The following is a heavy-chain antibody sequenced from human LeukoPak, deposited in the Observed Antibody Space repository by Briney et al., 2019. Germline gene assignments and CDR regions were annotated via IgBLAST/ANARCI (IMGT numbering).Heavy chain of an antibody. Sequence: ASVKVSCKASGYTFTSYEINWVRQATGQGLEWMGWINPNSGNTGYAQNFQGRVTMTRNTSISTAYMELSSLRSEDTAVYYCARVIVPSWFDPWGQGTLVTVSS. CDR1: GYTFTSYE. CDR3: ARVIVPSWFDP. J-gene: IGHJ5*02. CDR2: INPNSGNT. D-gene: IGHD3-22*01. V-gene: IGHV1-8*01.